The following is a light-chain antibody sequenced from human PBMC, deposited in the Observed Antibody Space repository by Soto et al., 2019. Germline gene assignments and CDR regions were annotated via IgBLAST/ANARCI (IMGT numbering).Light chain of an antibody. V-gene: IGLV1-47*01. J-gene: IGLJ1*01. CDR2: RNN. Sequence: QSVLTQPPSASGTPGQRVTISCSGSSSNIGSNYVYWYQQLPGTAPKLLIYRNNQRHSGVPDRFSGSKSGTSASLAISGLRSEDEADYYCAAWDDSLSGPSYVFGTGTKLTVL. CDR3: AAWDDSLSGPSYV. CDR1: SSNIGSNY.